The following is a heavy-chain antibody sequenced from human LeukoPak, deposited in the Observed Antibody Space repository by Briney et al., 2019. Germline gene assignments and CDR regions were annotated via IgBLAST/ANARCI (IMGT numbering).Heavy chain of an antibody. CDR1: GGSISSSSYY. CDR2: IYYSGST. CDR3: ARYGGDYYYYYGMDV. Sequence: SETLSLTCTVSGGSISSSSYYWGWIRQPPGKGLEWIGGIYYSGSTYYNPSLKSRVTISVDTSKNQFSLKLSSVTAADTAVYYCARYGGDYYYYYGMDVWGQGTTVTVSS. D-gene: IGHD4-23*01. V-gene: IGHV4-39*01. J-gene: IGHJ6*02.